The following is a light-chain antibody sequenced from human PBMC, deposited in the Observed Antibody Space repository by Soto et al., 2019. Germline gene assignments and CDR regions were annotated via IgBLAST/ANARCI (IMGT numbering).Light chain of an antibody. J-gene: IGKJ2*01. Sequence: DVVMTQSPLSLPVTLGQPASISCRSSQSLVYSDGNTYLSWFQQRPGQSPRRLIYKVSNRDSGVPDRLSVSGSETDVTLKISRVEAEDVAVYDGLQGTRCPHPFGQGPKLEI. CDR2: KVS. CDR3: LQGTRCPHP. V-gene: IGKV2-30*01. CDR1: QSLVYSDGNTY.